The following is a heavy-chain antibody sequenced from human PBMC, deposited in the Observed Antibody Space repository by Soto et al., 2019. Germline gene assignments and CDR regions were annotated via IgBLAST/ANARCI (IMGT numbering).Heavy chain of an antibody. J-gene: IGHJ5*02. D-gene: IGHD3-10*01. CDR1: NDSLSSYY. V-gene: IGHV4-59*08. CDR3: ATHPYGSGSWVSNWFDP. CDR2: IFYSGRT. Sequence: SGTLSLTCTVSNDSLSSYYWSWMRQPPGKGLEWIGYIFYSGRTNYNPSLQSRVSISAGPSKNQFSLRLKSVTAADTAMYYCATHPYGSGSWVSNWFDPWGQG.